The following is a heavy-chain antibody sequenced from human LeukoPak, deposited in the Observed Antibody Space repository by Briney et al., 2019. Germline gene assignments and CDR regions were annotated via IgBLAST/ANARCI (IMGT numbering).Heavy chain of an antibody. CDR1: GYTFTNYY. CDR2: INPSGGST. V-gene: IGHV1-46*01. CDR3: ARGPLGRQLVLIWYFDL. J-gene: IGHJ2*01. D-gene: IGHD6-13*01. Sequence: ASVKVSCKASGYTFTNYYMHWVRQAPGQGLEWMGIINPSGGSTSYAQKFQGRVTMTRDTSTSTVYMELSSLRSEDTAVYYCARGPLGRQLVLIWYFDLWGRGTLVTVSS.